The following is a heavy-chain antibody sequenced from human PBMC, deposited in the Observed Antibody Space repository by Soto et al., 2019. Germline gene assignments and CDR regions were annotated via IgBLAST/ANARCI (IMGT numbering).Heavy chain of an antibody. CDR2: INAGSGNT. CDR1: RYTSTNYG. CDR3: ASLVVVPAAPREGTSGMEV. D-gene: IGHD2-2*01. V-gene: IGHV1-3*01. J-gene: IGHJ6*02. Sequence: GASVKACCKASRYTSTNYGRHSVHQAPGQRLERMGWINAGSGNTSYAQKFQGRVTMTRDTSTSTVYMELRSLRSEDTAVYYCASLVVVPAAPREGTSGMEVWGQGTTVTVSS.